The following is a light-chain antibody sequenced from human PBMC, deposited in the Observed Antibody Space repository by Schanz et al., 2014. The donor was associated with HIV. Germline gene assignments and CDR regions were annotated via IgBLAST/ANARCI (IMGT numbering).Light chain of an antibody. J-gene: IGKJ1*01. CDR1: QSVSSY. Sequence: EIVLTQSPGTLSLSPGEGGTLSCRASQSVSSYLAWYQQKPGQAPTLLIYGASSRATGIPDRFSGSGSGTDFTLTISRLEPEDFAVYYCQQYGSSPPTFGQGTKVEIK. CDR3: QQYGSSPPT. CDR2: GAS. V-gene: IGKV3-20*01.